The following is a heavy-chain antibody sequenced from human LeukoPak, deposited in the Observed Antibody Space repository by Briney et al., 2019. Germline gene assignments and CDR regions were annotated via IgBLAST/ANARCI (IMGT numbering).Heavy chain of an antibody. Sequence: PGGSLRLSXAASGFTFSSYSMNWVRQAPGKGLEWVSSISSSSSYIYYADSVKGRFTISRDNAKNSLYLQMNSLRAEDTAVYYCARDRLHYYDSSGYYPDAFDIWGQGTMVTVSS. CDR2: ISSSSSYI. CDR3: ARDRLHYYDSSGYYPDAFDI. D-gene: IGHD3-22*01. V-gene: IGHV3-21*01. J-gene: IGHJ3*02. CDR1: GFTFSSYS.